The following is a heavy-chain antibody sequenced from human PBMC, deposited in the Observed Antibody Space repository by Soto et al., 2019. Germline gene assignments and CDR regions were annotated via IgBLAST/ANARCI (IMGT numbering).Heavy chain of an antibody. CDR3: ARENSVGALWDY. D-gene: IGHD4-4*01. V-gene: IGHV3-48*02. CDR1: GFTFSSYS. Sequence: GGSLRLSCAASGFTFSSYSMNWVRQAPGKGLEWVSYINISSSTIYYADSVKGRFTISRDNAKNSLYLQMNSLRDEDTAVYYCARENSVGALWDYWGQGILVTVSS. J-gene: IGHJ4*02. CDR2: INISSSTI.